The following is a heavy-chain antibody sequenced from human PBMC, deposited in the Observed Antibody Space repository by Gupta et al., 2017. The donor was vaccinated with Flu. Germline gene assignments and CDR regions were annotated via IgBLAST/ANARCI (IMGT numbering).Heavy chain of an antibody. D-gene: IGHD4-17*01. CDR2: LYVGGAT. J-gene: IGHJ6*02. V-gene: IGHV3-66*01. CDR3: TRDQVTVTSYHALDV. CDR1: GFSVRNEY. Sequence: ELQVMESGGGLVQSGGSLRLSCVASGFSVRNEYLTWVRQTPGKGLEWVSVLYVGGATEYADSVKGRFIISRDSSKNTLFLQMNSLRAEDTAVYYCTRDQVTVTSYHALDVWGQGTTVTVSS.